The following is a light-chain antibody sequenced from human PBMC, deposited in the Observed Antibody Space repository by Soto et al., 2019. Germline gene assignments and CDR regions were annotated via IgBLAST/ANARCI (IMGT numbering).Light chain of an antibody. J-gene: IGKJ1*01. CDR2: DAS. CDR3: QQYNSDSRT. Sequence: DIPMTQTPSTLSASVGDRVTITCRSSQSISTWLAWYQQKPGNAPKLLIFDASNLASGVPSRFSGSGSGTEFTLTIDSLQPDDFATYYCQQYNSDSRTFGQGTELDIK. CDR1: QSISTW. V-gene: IGKV1-5*01.